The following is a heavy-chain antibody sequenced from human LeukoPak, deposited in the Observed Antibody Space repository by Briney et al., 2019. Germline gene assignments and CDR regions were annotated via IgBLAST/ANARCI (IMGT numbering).Heavy chain of an antibody. J-gene: IGHJ6*02. CDR1: GSRFTDYW. V-gene: IGHV5-51*01. CDR2: IYPGDSDT. CDR3: ARGAAGTTPDYYYFGLDV. Sequence: MSGESLKISCKGSGSRFTDYWIGWVRQLPGKGLEWMGIIYPGDSDTRYSPSFQGQVTISADKSINTAHLQWSSLKASDTAMYYCARGAAGTTPDYYYFGLDVWGQGTTVRVSS. D-gene: IGHD1-7*01.